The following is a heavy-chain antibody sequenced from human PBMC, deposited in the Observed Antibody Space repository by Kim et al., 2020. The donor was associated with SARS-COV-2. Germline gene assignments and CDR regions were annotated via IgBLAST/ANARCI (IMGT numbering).Heavy chain of an antibody. Sequence: GSLRLSCGVYGFTFRDYWMSWVRQAPGKGLEWVANIKEDGSVKQYVDSVKGRFTISRDNARNSLYLQMNSLRADDTAVYYCARDGILSYTSSWDYWGPGSLLTVSS. D-gene: IGHD6-13*01. CDR1: GFTFRDYW. CDR2: IKEDGSVK. CDR3: ARDGILSYTSSWDY. V-gene: IGHV3-7*03. J-gene: IGHJ4*02.